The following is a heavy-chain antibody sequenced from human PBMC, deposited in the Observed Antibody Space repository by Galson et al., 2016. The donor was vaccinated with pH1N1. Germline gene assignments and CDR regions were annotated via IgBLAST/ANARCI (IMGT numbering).Heavy chain of an antibody. J-gene: IGHJ4*02. CDR1: GFTFIIFG. CDR2: ISGVGDST. V-gene: IGHV3-23*01. CDR3: AKHDGNGYYYSRRLH. D-gene: IGHD3-3*01. Sequence: SLRLSCAVSGFTFIIFGMSWLRQAPGKGLEWISAISGVGDSTYHADSVKGRFTISRDNSKNTLNLQMSSLRAEDTAVYYCAKHDGNGYYYSRRLHWGQGTLVTVSS.